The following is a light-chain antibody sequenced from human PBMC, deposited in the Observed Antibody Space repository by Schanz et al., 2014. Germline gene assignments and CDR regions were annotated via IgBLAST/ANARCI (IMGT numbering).Light chain of an antibody. Sequence: QSALTQPASVSGSPGQSITISCTGTSSDVGSYNLVSWYQQHPGKAPKLMIYDVSDRPSGIPNRFSGSKSGNTASLTVSGLQAEDEADYYCSSFTSSSTWVFGGGTKLTVL. J-gene: IGLJ3*02. CDR3: SSFTSSSTWV. V-gene: IGLV2-14*02. CDR2: DVS. CDR1: SSDVGSYNL.